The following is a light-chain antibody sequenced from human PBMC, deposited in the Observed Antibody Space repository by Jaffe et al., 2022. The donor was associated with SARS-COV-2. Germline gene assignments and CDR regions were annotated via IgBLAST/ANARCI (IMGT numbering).Light chain of an antibody. V-gene: IGKV3-11*01. CDR3: QQRTNWPRT. CDR2: DAS. CDR1: QSVDTY. Sequence: EIVLTQSPATLSLSPGERATLSCRASQSVDTYLAWYQQKPGQAPRLLIYDASNRATGIPARFSGSGSGTDFTLTISSLEPEDFALYYCQQRTNWPRTFGQGTKLEIK. J-gene: IGKJ2*01.